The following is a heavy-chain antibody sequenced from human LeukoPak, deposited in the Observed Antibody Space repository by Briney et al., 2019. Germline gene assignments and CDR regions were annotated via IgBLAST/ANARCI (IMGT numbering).Heavy chain of an antibody. CDR2: INPNSGGT. CDR1: GYTFTGYY. CDR3: ARLPPRRAVAGD. Sequence: ASVKVSCKASGYTFTGYYMHWVRQAPGQGLEWMGWINPNSGGTNYAQKFQGRVTMTRDTSISTAYMELSRLRSDDTAVYYCARLPPRRAVAGDWGQGTLVTVSS. D-gene: IGHD6-19*01. J-gene: IGHJ4*02. V-gene: IGHV1-2*02.